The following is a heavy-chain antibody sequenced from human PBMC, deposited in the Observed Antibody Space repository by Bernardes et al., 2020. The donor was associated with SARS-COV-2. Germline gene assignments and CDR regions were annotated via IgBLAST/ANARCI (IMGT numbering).Heavy chain of an antibody. D-gene: IGHD7-27*01. V-gene: IGHV3-23*01. CDR2: LNTDGENT. CDR1: GFAFSDFG. J-gene: IGHJ4*02. Sequence: GGSLRISCVASGFAFSDFGMAWVRQAPGTGLEWVSTLNTDGENTHYADSVKGRFTISRDNSKNMLYLQMNSLRAEDTAVYYCANNAGVDVFFDYWGQGTLVTVSS. CDR3: ANNAGVDVFFDY.